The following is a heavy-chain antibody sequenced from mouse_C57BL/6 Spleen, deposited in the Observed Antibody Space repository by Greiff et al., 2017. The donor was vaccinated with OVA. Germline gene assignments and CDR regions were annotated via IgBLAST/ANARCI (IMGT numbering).Heavy chain of an antibody. J-gene: IGHJ4*01. CDR1: GYAFSSSW. D-gene: IGHD5-5*01. CDR3: ALGLRTPFYAMDY. CDR2: IYPGDGDT. V-gene: IGHV1-82*01. Sequence: QVQLQQSGPELVKPGASVKISCKASGYAFSSSWMNWVKQRPGKGLEWIGRIYPGDGDTNYNGKFKGKATLTADKSSSTAYMQLSSLTSEDSAVYFCALGLRTPFYAMDYWGQGTSVTVSS.